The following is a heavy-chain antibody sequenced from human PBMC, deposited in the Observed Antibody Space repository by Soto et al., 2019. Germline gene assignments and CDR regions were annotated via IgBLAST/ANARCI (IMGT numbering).Heavy chain of an antibody. V-gene: IGHV1-69*13. D-gene: IGHD5-18*01. CDR2: ITPIIGTT. CDR3: AREVPIRGYSYYYGMDV. J-gene: IGHJ6*02. CDR1: GYIFTTYA. Sequence: SVKVSCKASGYIFTTYAIHWVRQAPGQRLEWMGWITPIIGTTNYAQNFQGRVTITADESTSTAYMELSSLRSEDTAVYYCAREVPIRGYSYYYGMDVWGQGTTVTVSS.